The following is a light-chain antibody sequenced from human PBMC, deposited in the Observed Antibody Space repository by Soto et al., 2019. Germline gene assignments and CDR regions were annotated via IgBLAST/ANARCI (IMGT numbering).Light chain of an antibody. CDR2: SAS. J-gene: IGKJ1*01. V-gene: IGKV4-1*01. CDR3: HQYYGSPPT. Sequence: DIELTQSPVSLAVSLGERATINCKSIRNNLYSSDNKNYLSWYQQRLGQTPQLLFYSASTRESGVPDRLSGSGSGTHFTPTITSRLAKDVAVYYCHQYYGSPPTFGQGTKVDIK. CDR1: RNNLYSSDNKNY.